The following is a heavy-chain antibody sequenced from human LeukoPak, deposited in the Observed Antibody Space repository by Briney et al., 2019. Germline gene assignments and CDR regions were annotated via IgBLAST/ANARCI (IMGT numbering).Heavy chain of an antibody. D-gene: IGHD2-2*01. CDR3: ATLDSTKSVF. J-gene: IGHJ1*01. CDR2: IKQDGSEE. V-gene: IGHV3-7*01. Sequence: GGSLRLSCVASEFRFGRDWISWVRQAPGRGLEWVACIKQDGSEEYYVGSVRGRFTVSVDNGKNSLYLQMNSLRAEDTARYYCATLDSTKSVFWGRGTAVTVSS. CDR1: EFRFGRDW.